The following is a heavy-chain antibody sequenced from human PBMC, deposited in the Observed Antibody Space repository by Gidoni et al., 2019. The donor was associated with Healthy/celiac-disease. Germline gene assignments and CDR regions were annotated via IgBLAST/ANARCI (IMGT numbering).Heavy chain of an antibody. CDR2: IYYSGST. Sequence: QVQLQESGPGLVKPSQTLSHTCTVSGGSISSGGYSWSWIRQHPGKGLEWVGYIYYSGSTYYTPSLKSLVTISVDTSKNQFSLKLSSVTAADTAVYYCARGNFAWVGYTNNWFDPWGQGTLVTVSS. V-gene: IGHV4-31*01. D-gene: IGHD3-9*01. CDR1: GGSISSGGYS. CDR3: ARGNFAWVGYTNNWFDP. J-gene: IGHJ5*02.